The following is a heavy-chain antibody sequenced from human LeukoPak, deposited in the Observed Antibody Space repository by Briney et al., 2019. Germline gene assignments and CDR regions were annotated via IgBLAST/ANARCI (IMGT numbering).Heavy chain of an antibody. J-gene: IGHJ6*02. CDR1: GFTFSSYT. CDR2: ISSTSSNT. D-gene: IGHD3-22*01. Sequence: GGSLRLSCVVSGFTFSSYTMNWVRQAPRKGLEWVSSISSTSSNTYYADSVKGRFTISRDNAKNSLYLQMNSLRAEDTAVYYCARDHYSFDSSGFRYYYYAMDVWGPGTTVTVSS. V-gene: IGHV3-21*01. CDR3: ARDHYSFDSSGFRYYYYAMDV.